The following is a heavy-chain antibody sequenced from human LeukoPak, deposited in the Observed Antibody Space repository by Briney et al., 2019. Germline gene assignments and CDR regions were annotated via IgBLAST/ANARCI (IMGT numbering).Heavy chain of an antibody. J-gene: IGHJ6*03. Sequence: ASVKVSCKASGYTFTSYAITWVRQAPGQGLEWMGLINPSGGSTNYAQKFQGRVTMTRDTSTSTVYMELSSLRSEDTAVYYCARGPSITMVRGGQWYYYMDVWGKGTTVTISS. CDR1: GYTFTSYA. CDR3: ARGPSITMVRGGQWYYYMDV. D-gene: IGHD3-10*01. V-gene: IGHV1-46*01. CDR2: INPSGGST.